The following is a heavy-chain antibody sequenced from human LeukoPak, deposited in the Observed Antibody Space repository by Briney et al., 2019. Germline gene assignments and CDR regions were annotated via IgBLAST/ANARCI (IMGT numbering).Heavy chain of an antibody. Sequence: SETLSLTCAVYGGSFSAFFWSWIRQSPGKGLEWIGEISHNGTTNYSPSLKSRITISVDSSKNQFSLHVKSVTAADTAVYYCARLCRSSIRYDSSGYYTPPDYWGQGTLVTVSS. V-gene: IGHV4-34*01. J-gene: IGHJ4*02. D-gene: IGHD3-22*01. CDR2: ISHNGTT. CDR3: ARLCRSSIRYDSSGYYTPPDY. CDR1: GGSFSAFF.